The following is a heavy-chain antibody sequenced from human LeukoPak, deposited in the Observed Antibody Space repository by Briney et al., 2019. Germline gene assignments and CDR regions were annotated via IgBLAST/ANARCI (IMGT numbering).Heavy chain of an antibody. Sequence: SETLSLTCTVSGGSISSSSYYWGWIRQPPGKGLEWIGSIYYSGSTYYNPSLKSRVTISVDTSKNQFSLKLSSVTAADTAVYYCATRGYSSGWTTSDYWGQGTLVTVSS. J-gene: IGHJ4*02. CDR1: GGSISSSSYY. CDR2: IYYSGST. D-gene: IGHD6-19*01. V-gene: IGHV4-39*01. CDR3: ATRGYSSGWTTSDY.